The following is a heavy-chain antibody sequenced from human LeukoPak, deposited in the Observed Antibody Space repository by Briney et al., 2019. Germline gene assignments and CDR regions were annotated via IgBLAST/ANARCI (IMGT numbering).Heavy chain of an antibody. V-gene: IGHV1-69*13. D-gene: IGHD2-15*01. Sequence: SVKVSCKASGGTFSSYAISWVRQAPGQGLEWMGGIIPIFGTANYAQKFQGRVTITADESTSTAYMELSSLRSEDTAVYYCARDRVVALGYYYGMDVWGQGTTVTVSS. CDR3: ARDRVVALGYYYGMDV. J-gene: IGHJ6*02. CDR1: GGTFSSYA. CDR2: IIPIFGTA.